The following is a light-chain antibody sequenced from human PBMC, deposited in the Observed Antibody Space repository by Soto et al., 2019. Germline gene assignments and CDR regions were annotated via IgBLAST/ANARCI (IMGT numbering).Light chain of an antibody. J-gene: IGKJ1*01. CDR2: DAS. V-gene: IGKV1-17*01. CDR1: QGIRSG. Sequence: DIQMTQSPSSLSASVGDRITITCRASQGIRSGLGWYQQKPGKAPKRLIYDASSLQSGVPSRFSGSGSGTEFTLTISSLQPEDFATYYCLQYISYPRTFGLGAKVEIK. CDR3: LQYISYPRT.